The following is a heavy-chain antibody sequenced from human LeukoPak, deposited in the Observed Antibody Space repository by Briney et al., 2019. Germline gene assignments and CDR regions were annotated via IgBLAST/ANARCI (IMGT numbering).Heavy chain of an antibody. CDR1: GFIVSSNY. V-gene: IGHV3-53*01. CDR2: IYSGGST. Sequence: GGSLRLSCAASGFIVSSNYMSWVRQAPGKGLEWVSVIYSGGSTYYADSVKGRFTISRDDSKNTLYLQMNSLRAEDTAVYYCAREDGFGDFDYWGQGTLVTVSS. D-gene: IGHD3-10*01. J-gene: IGHJ4*02. CDR3: AREDGFGDFDY.